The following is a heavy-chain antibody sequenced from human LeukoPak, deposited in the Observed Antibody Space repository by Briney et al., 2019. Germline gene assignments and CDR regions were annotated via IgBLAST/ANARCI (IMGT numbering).Heavy chain of an antibody. Sequence: GGSLRLSCAASGFTFSSYAMNWVRQAPGKGLEWVSAISGSGGSTYYADSVKGRFTISRDNSKNTLYLQMNSLRAEDTAVYYCAKGTGSSGWYWFDYWGQGTLVTVSS. J-gene: IGHJ4*02. V-gene: IGHV3-23*01. CDR1: GFTFSSYA. CDR3: AKGTGSSGWYWFDY. CDR2: ISGSGGST. D-gene: IGHD6-19*01.